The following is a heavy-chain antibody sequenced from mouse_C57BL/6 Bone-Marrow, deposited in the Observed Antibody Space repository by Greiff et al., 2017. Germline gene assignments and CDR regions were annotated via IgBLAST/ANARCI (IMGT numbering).Heavy chain of an antibody. Sequence: QVQLQQSGAELVRPGTSVKVSCKASGYAFTNYLIEWVKQRPGQGLEWIGVINPGSGGTNYNEKFKGKATLTADKSSSTAYMQLSSLTSEDSAVYFCARRRGRFAYWGQGTLVTVSA. CDR3: ARRRGRFAY. V-gene: IGHV1-54*01. J-gene: IGHJ3*01. CDR1: GYAFTNYL. CDR2: INPGSGGT.